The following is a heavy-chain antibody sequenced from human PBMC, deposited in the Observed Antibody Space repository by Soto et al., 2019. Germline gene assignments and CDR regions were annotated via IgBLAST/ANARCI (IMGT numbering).Heavy chain of an antibody. CDR3: ARHGGSGWDVDH. CDR1: GYSFTDYW. Sequence: EVQLVQSGAEVKKPGESLKISCKGSGYSFTDYWIGWVRPMPGKGLAWMGIIYPGDSDTRYTPSLQGQGTISVDQSISTVYLHGSSLMASDTAMYFCARHGGSGWDVDHWGQGTLVTVSS. J-gene: IGHJ4*02. V-gene: IGHV5-51*01. D-gene: IGHD6-19*01. CDR2: IYPGDSDT.